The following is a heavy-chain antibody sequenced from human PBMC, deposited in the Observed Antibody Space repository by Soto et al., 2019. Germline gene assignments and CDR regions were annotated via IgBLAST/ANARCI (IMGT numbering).Heavy chain of an antibody. CDR2: ISSSSSYI. D-gene: IGHD3-10*01. Sequence: PGGSLRLSCAASGFTFSSYAMNWVRQAPGKGLEWVSSISSSSSYIYYADSVKGRFTISRDNAKNSLYLQMNSLRAEDTAVYYCARDRRITMVRGVITRYGMDVWGQGTTVTVSS. CDR1: GFTFSSYA. CDR3: ARDRRITMVRGVITRYGMDV. V-gene: IGHV3-21*01. J-gene: IGHJ6*02.